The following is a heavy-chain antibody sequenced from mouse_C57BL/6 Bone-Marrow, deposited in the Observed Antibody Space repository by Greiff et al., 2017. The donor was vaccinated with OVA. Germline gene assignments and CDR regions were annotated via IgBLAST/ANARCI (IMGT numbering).Heavy chain of an antibody. CDR3: TRGYYFDY. V-gene: IGHV1-4*01. Sequence: VKLMESGAELARPGASVKMSCKASGYTFTSYTIHWVKQRPGQGLEWIGYIDPTNDYTNYNQKFKGKATLTADKTSSTAYMQLRSLTSDDSAVYYCTRGYYFDYGDQGTALTVTA. J-gene: IGHJ2*01. CDR1: GYTFTSYT. CDR2: IDPTNDYT.